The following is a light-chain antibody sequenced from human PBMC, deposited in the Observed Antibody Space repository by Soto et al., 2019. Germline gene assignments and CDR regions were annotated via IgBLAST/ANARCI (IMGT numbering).Light chain of an antibody. CDR2: GAS. CDR3: QQYNQWPGT. J-gene: IGKJ1*01. V-gene: IGKV3-15*01. Sequence: EMVLTQSPATLSVSPGESATLSCRASQSISSNLAWYQQKPGQSPRLLIYGASSRATGVPVRFSGSGSGVAFTLTISGLQSEDFAVYHCQQYNQWPGTFGQGTKVDIK. CDR1: QSISSN.